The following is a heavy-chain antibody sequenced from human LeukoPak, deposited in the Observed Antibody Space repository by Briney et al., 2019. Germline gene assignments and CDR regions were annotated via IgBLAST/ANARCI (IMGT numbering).Heavy chain of an antibody. CDR1: GGTFSSYA. J-gene: IGHJ4*02. Sequence: ASVKVSCKASGGTFSSYAISWVRQAPGQGLEWMGWISAYNGNTNYAQKLQGRVTMTTDTSTSTAYMELRSLRSDDTAVYYCAREGRSIYDSRVDYWGQGTLVTVSS. CDR2: ISAYNGNT. CDR3: AREGRSIYDSRVDY. D-gene: IGHD3-22*01. V-gene: IGHV1-18*01.